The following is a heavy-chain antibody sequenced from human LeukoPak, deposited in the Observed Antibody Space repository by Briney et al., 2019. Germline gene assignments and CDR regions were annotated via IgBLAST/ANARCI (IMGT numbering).Heavy chain of an antibody. J-gene: IGHJ6*02. D-gene: IGHD2-2*01. Sequence: GGSLRLSCAASGFTFSRNWMHWVRQTPGKGLVWVSVIKTGGGTHYGGSVKGRVIVSRDSSTTVSLQMNNLRAEDTAVYFCARGQEVFSSPWQWGPKKKYHYTSMDVWGQGTTVTVSS. CDR2: IKTGGGT. V-gene: IGHV3-66*01. CDR1: GFTFSRNW. CDR3: ARGQEVFSSPWQWGPKKKYHYTSMDV.